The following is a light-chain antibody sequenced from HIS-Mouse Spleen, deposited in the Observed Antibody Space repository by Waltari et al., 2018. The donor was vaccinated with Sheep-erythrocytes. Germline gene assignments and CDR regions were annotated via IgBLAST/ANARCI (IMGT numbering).Light chain of an antibody. J-gene: IGKJ5*01. V-gene: IGKV1-12*01. Sequence: DIQMTQSPSSVSASVGDTVNNTCRASEGTSSWLAWSQQKPGKAPKLLIYAASSLQSGVPSRFSGSGSGTDFTLTISRLQPEDFATYYCQQANSFPITFGQGTRLEIK. CDR2: AAS. CDR1: EGTSSW. CDR3: QQANSFPIT.